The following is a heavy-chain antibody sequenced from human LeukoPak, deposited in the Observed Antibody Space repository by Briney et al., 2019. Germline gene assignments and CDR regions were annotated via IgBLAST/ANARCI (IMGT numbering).Heavy chain of an antibody. V-gene: IGHV3-7*01. Sequence: GGSLRLSCAASGFTFSGHLMSWVRQAPGKGLEWLANINQGGSDKYYVDSVKGRFTISRDNANNLLYLQMNSLRGEDTAVYYCTRDRSRAEDDWGQGTLVTVSS. D-gene: IGHD1-14*01. CDR1: GFTFSGHL. CDR2: INQGGSDK. J-gene: IGHJ4*02. CDR3: TRDRSRAEDD.